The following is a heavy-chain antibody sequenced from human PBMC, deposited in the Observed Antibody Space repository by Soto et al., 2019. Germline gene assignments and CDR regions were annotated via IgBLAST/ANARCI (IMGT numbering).Heavy chain of an antibody. D-gene: IGHD1-1*01. J-gene: IGHJ5*02. V-gene: IGHV4-39*01. CDR3: ARGITTGTFRFGWFDP. CDR1: GGSISSSSYY. Sequence: SETLSLTCTFSGGSISSSSYYWGWIRQPPGKGLEWIGSIYYSGSTYYNPSLKSRVTISVDTSKNQFSLKLSSVTAADTAVYYCARGITTGTFRFGWFDPWGQGTLVTVSS. CDR2: IYYSGST.